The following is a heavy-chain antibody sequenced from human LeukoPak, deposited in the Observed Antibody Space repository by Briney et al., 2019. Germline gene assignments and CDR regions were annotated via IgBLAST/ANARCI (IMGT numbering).Heavy chain of an antibody. CDR3: ARVVGPGYYYYMDV. V-gene: IGHV1-2*02. CDR2: INPNSGGT. CDR1: GYTFTGYY. D-gene: IGHD1-26*01. J-gene: IGHJ6*03. Sequence: ASVKVSCKTSGYTFTGYYMHWVRQAPGQGLEWMGWINPNSGGTNYAQKFQGRVTMTRDTSISTAYMELSRLRSDDTAVYYCARVVGPGYYYYMDVWGKGTTVTVPS.